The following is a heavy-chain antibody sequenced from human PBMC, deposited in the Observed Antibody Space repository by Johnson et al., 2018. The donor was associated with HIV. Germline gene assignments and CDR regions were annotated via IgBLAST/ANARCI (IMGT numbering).Heavy chain of an antibody. V-gene: IGHV3-30-3*01. CDR1: GFSFSNYA. Sequence: QVQLVESGGGVVQPGRSLRLSCAASGFSFSNYAMHWVRQAPGKGLEWVAVISYDGSNKYYPNSLKGRFTISRDNSKNTLYLQMNSLRAEDTAVYYCARGITMIVVVKGDAFDIWGQGTMVT. D-gene: IGHD3-22*01. CDR3: ARGITMIVVVKGDAFDI. J-gene: IGHJ3*02. CDR2: ISYDGSNK.